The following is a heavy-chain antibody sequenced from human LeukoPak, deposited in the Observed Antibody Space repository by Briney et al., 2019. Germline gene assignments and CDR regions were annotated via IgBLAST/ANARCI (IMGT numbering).Heavy chain of an antibody. D-gene: IGHD3-3*01. V-gene: IGHV1-69*04. J-gene: IGHJ5*02. CDR2: IIPILGIA. CDR1: GGTFSIYA. Sequence: SVKVSCKASGGTFSIYAISWVRQAPGRGLEWMGRIIPILGIANYAQKFQGRVTITADKSTSTAYMELSSLRSEDTAVYYCARDGETYYDFWSGTSWFDPWGQGTLVTVSS. CDR3: ARDGETYYDFWSGTSWFDP.